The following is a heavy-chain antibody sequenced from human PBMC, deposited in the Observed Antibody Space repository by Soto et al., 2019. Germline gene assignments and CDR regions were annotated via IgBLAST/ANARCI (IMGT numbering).Heavy chain of an antibody. CDR1: GGSISSSSYY. D-gene: IGHD5-18*01. J-gene: IGHJ5*02. V-gene: IGHV4-39*01. Sequence: QLQLQESCPGLVKPSEPLSLTCTVSGGSISSSSYYWGWIRQPPGKGLEWIGSIYYSGSTYYNPSLTSRVTVSVDTSRNQFPLKLSSVAAADTAVYFCARQRYSSSNWFDPWGQGTLVTVSS. CDR3: ARQRYSSSNWFDP. CDR2: IYYSGST.